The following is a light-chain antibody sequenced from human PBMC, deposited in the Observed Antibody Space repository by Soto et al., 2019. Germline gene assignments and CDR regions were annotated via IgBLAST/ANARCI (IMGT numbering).Light chain of an antibody. CDR3: QQSYSKWT. CDR1: ESVSSY. V-gene: IGKV1-39*01. Sequence: DIQMTQSPSSLSASVGDRVTITCRAKESVSSYVNWYQQKPGKAPKLLIYAASSLQSGVPARFSCSGSVTDLTLTISGLQPEDFATYYCQQSYSKWTFGQGTKVEIK. J-gene: IGKJ1*01. CDR2: AAS.